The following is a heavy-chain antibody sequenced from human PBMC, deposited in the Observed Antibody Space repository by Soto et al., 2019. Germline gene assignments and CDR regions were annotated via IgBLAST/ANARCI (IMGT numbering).Heavy chain of an antibody. Sequence: QVQLVQSGAEVKKPGASVKVSCKASGYTFTSYGISWVRQAPGQGLEWMGWISAYNGNTNYAQKLQGRVTMTTDTSTRTAYMERRSLRSDDTAVYYCASSYYGSGTPYYYGMNVWGQGTTVTVSS. CDR1: GYTFTSYG. CDR3: ASSYYGSGTPYYYGMNV. CDR2: ISAYNGNT. D-gene: IGHD3-10*01. V-gene: IGHV1-18*01. J-gene: IGHJ6*02.